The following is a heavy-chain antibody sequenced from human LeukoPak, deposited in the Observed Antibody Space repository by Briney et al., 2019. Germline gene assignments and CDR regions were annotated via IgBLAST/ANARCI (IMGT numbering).Heavy chain of an antibody. CDR3: ARHKGRGYCSSTSCYMEFDY. Sequence: SETLSLTCTVSGGSISSSSYYWGWIRQPPGKGLEWIGSIYYSGSTYYNPSFKSRVTISVDTSKNQFSLKLSSVTAADTAVYYCARHKGRGYCSSTSCYMEFDYWGQGTLVTVSS. J-gene: IGHJ4*02. CDR2: IYYSGST. V-gene: IGHV4-39*01. CDR1: GGSISSSSYY. D-gene: IGHD2-2*02.